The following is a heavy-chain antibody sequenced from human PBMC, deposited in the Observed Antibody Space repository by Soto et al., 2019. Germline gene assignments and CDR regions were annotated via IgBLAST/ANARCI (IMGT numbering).Heavy chain of an antibody. CDR1: GGTFSSYA. D-gene: IGHD1-26*01. CDR3: PRDSASYYCGRRNWFDP. CDR2: IIPIFGTA. V-gene: IGHV1-69*06. Sequence: QVQLVQSGAEVKKPGSSVKVSCKASGGTFSSYAISWVRQAPGQGLEWMGGIIPIFGTANYAQKFQGRVTITADKSTSTAYLELSSLRSEDTAVYYCPRDSASYYCGRRNWFDPWGQGTLVTVSS. J-gene: IGHJ5*02.